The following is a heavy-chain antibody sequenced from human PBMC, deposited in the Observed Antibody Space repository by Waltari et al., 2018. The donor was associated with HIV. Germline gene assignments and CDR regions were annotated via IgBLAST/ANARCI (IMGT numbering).Heavy chain of an antibody. CDR2: IKSKTDGGTT. D-gene: IGHD1-26*01. CDR1: GFTFSNAW. Sequence: EVQLVESGGGLVKPGGSLRLSCAASGFTFSNAWMSWVRQAPGKGLEWVCRIKSKTDGGTTDYAAPVKGRFTISRDDSKNTLYLQMNSLKTEDTAVYYCTFVWVSYYYGMDVWGQGTTVTVSS. V-gene: IGHV3-15*01. J-gene: IGHJ6*02. CDR3: TFVWVSYYYGMDV.